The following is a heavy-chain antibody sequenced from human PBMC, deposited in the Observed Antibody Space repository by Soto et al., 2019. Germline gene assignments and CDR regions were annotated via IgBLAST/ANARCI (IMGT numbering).Heavy chain of an antibody. Sequence: GGSLRLSCTASGFTFGDYAMSWFRQAPGKGLEWVGFIRSKAYGGTTEYAASVKGRFTISRDDSKSIAYLQMNSLKTEDTAVYYCTRVLASPYYDFWSGYYVACYFDYWGQGTLVTVSS. CDR2: IRSKAYGGTT. V-gene: IGHV3-49*03. J-gene: IGHJ4*02. D-gene: IGHD3-3*01. CDR1: GFTFGDYA. CDR3: TRVLASPYYDFWSGYYVACYFDY.